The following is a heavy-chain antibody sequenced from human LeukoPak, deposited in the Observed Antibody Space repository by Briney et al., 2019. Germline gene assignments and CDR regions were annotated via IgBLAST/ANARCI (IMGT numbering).Heavy chain of an antibody. J-gene: IGHJ4*02. V-gene: IGHV3-23*01. Sequence: PGGSLRLSCAASGFTFSNAWMSWVRQAPGKGLEWVSVISGSGGSTYYADSVKGRFTIPRDNSKNTLYLQMNSLRAEDTAVYYCAKGRTGSGYEPLDYWGQGTLVAVSS. CDR3: AKGRTGSGYEPLDY. CDR2: ISGSGGST. CDR1: GFTFSNAW. D-gene: IGHD3-22*01.